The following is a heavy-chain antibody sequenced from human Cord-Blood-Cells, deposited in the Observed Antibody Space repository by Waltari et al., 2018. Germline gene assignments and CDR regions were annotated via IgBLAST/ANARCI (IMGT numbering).Heavy chain of an antibody. J-gene: IGHJ3*02. CDR3: ARKAYSSSCAFDI. CDR1: GYTFTGYY. CDR2: INPNSGGA. D-gene: IGHD6-13*01. Sequence: VQLVQSGAEVTKPGASVKVSCKASGYTFTGYYIHWVRQAPGKGLEWMGWINPNSGGANYAQKLQGRVTITRDTAISTAYMELSRLRSDDTAVYYCARKAYSSSCAFDIWGQGTMVTVSS. V-gene: IGHV1-2*02.